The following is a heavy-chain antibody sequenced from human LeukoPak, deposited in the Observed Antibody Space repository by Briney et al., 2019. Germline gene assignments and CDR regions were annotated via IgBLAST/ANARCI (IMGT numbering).Heavy chain of an antibody. D-gene: IGHD2-21*02. CDR3: AGDNIENGDLDFLDS. V-gene: IGHV3-48*03. CDR2: ISFSGLSI. J-gene: IGHJ4*02. Sequence: GGSLRLSCAASRFTFSSYEMNWVRQAPGKGLEWVSFISFSGLSIYYADSVKGRFTISRDNAKNLLYLQMNSLRVEDTAVYYCAGDNIENGDLDFLDSWGQGTLVTVSS. CDR1: RFTFSSYE.